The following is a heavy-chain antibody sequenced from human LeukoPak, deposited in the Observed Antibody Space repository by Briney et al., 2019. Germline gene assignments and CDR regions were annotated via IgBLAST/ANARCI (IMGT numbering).Heavy chain of an antibody. J-gene: IGHJ4*02. Sequence: SQTRSLTCAVSGGSISSGGYSWSWIRQPPGKGLEWIGYIYHSGSTYYNPSLKSRVTISVDRSKNQFSLKLSSVTAADTAVYYCARGTPILTGYPSLDYWGQGTLVTVSS. CDR1: GGSISSGGYS. CDR3: ARGTPILTGYPSLDY. D-gene: IGHD3-9*01. V-gene: IGHV4-30-2*01. CDR2: IYHSGST.